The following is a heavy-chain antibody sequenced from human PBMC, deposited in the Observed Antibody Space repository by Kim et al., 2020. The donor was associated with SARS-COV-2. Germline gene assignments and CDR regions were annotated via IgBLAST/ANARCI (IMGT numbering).Heavy chain of an antibody. CDR3: ARLTFYYGSGRQGGWFDP. CDR1: GFTFSDYY. CDR2: IGSTSSFT. V-gene: IGHV3-11*03. D-gene: IGHD3-10*01. J-gene: IGHJ5*02. Sequence: GGSLRLSCAASGFTFSDYYMSWIRQAPGKGLEWVSYIGSTSSFTNYADSVKGRFTISRDNAKNSLYLQMNSLRAEDTAVYYCARLTFYYGSGRQGGWFDPWGQGTLVTVSS.